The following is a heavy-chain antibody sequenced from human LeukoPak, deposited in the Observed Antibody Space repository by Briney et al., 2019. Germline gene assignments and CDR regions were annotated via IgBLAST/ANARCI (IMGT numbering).Heavy chain of an antibody. CDR3: ARAQYSFDS. V-gene: IGHV3-11*06. CDR1: GFTFTNYY. CDR2: ITSTSSYT. J-gene: IGHJ4*02. Sequence: PGGSLRLSCAASGFTFTNYYMSWIRQAPGKGLEWLSYITSTSSYTNYADSVKGRFTISRDNAKKLVFLQMNSLRVEDTAVYYCARAQYSFDSWGQGALVTVSS.